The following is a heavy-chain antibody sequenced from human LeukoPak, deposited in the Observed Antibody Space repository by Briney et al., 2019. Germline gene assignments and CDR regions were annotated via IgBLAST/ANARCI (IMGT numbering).Heavy chain of an antibody. V-gene: IGHV4-4*02. CDR3: ARDVWVRGVIISDY. CDR1: GGSISSTNW. D-gene: IGHD3-10*01. Sequence: SGTLSLTCAVSGGSISSTNWWTWVRQPPGKGLEWIGEVDHSGYTNYKPSLKSRDTISVDKSKNHFSLKLSSVTAADTAIYYCARDVWVRGVIISDYWGQGTLVTVPS. J-gene: IGHJ4*02. CDR2: VDHSGYT.